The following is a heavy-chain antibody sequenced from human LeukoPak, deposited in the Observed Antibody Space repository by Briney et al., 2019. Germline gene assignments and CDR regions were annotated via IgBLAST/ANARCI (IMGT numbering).Heavy chain of an antibody. Sequence: ASVKVSCKASGYTFTSYAMNWVRQAPGQGLEWMGWTNTNTGNPTYAQGFTGRFVFSLDTSVSTAYLQISSLKAEDTAVYYCARDGIAAAGTKDDEYFQHWGQGTLVTVSS. CDR2: TNTNTGNP. CDR1: GYTFTSYA. CDR3: ARDGIAAAGTKDDEYFQH. V-gene: IGHV7-4-1*02. D-gene: IGHD6-13*01. J-gene: IGHJ1*01.